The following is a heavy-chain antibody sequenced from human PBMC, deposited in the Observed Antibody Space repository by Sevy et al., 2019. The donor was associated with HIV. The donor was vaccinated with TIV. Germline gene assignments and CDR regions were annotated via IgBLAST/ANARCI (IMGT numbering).Heavy chain of an antibody. D-gene: IGHD6-6*01. CDR2: ISGSGGST. CDR3: AKDGTAAPMDV. V-gene: IGHV3-23*01. Sequence: GESLKISCAASGFTFSSYAMSWVRQAPGKGLEWVSAISGSGGSTYYADSVKGRFTISRDNSKNTLYLQMNSLRAEDTAVYYCAKDGTAAPMDVWGKGTTVTVSS. CDR1: GFTFSSYA. J-gene: IGHJ6*04.